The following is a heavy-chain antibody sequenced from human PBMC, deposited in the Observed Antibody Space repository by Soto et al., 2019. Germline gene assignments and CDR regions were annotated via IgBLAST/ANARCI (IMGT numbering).Heavy chain of an antibody. CDR1: GGSTSNYY. CDR2: VYYSGST. Sequence: PSETLSLTCTVSGGSTSNYYWTWIRQPPGKGLEWIGYVYYSGSTTYNPSLRSRVTISVDTSKNQFSLKLSSVTAADTAVYYCARGFGGIQLWRYYFDYWGQGTLVTVSS. J-gene: IGHJ4*02. D-gene: IGHD5-18*01. V-gene: IGHV4-59*12. CDR3: ARGFGGIQLWRYYFDY.